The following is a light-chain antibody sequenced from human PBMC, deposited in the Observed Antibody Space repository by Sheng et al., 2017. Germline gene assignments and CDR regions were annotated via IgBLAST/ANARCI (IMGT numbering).Light chain of an antibody. CDR1: QSVNSDY. V-gene: IGKV3-20*01. CDR2: GAS. CDR3: QQYGSSPGFT. Sequence: EIVLTQSPGTLSLSPGERATLSCRASQSVNSDYLAWYQHKPGQAPRLLIYGASTRATGIPDRFSGRGSGTDFTLTISRLEPEDFAVYYCQQYGSSPGFTFGPGTKVDIK. J-gene: IGKJ3*01.